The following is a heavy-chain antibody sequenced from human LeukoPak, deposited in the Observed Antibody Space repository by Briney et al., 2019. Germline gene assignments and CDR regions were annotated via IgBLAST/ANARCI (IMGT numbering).Heavy chain of an antibody. V-gene: IGHV3-15*01. CDR1: GGSFSGYY. CDR2: IKSKTDGGTT. Sequence: ETLSLTCAVYGGSFSGYYWSWIRQPPGKGLEWVGRIKSKTDGGTTDYAAPVKGRFTISRDDSKDTLYLQMNSLKTEDTAVYYCTTLYYWGQGALVTVSS. J-gene: IGHJ4*02. CDR3: TTLYY.